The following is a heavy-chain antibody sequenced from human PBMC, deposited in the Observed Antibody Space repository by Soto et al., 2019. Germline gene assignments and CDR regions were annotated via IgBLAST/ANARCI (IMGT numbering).Heavy chain of an antibody. J-gene: IGHJ6*02. CDR1: GFTFSSYA. CDR2: ISGSGGST. CDR3: AKTTSRGSSITIFGVVTRLDRGDGIDV. V-gene: IGHV3-23*01. D-gene: IGHD3-3*01. Sequence: GGSLRLSCAASGFTFSSYAMSWVRQAPGKGLEWVSAISGSGGSTYYADSVKGRFTISRDNSKNTLYLQMNSLRAEDTAVYYCAKTTSRGSSITIFGVVTRLDRGDGIDVWGQGTTVTVSS.